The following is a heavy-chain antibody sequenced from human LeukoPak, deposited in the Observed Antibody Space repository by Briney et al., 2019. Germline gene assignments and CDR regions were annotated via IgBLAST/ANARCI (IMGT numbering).Heavy chain of an antibody. CDR2: ISSSSSTI. Sequence: GGSLRLSCAASGFTFSSYSMNWVRQAPGKGLEWVSYISSSSSTIYYADSVKGRFTISRDNAKNPLYLQMNSLRDEDTAVYYCAREGWLPLRWGQGTLVTVSS. D-gene: IGHD3-22*01. CDR1: GFTFSSYS. CDR3: AREGWLPLR. J-gene: IGHJ4*02. V-gene: IGHV3-48*02.